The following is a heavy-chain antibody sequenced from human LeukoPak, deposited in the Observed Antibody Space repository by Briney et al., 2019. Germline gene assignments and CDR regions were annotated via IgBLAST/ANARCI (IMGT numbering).Heavy chain of an antibody. CDR2: IYTSGST. J-gene: IGHJ6*03. D-gene: IGHD2-15*01. V-gene: IGHV4-4*09. CDR1: GGSISSYY. CDR3: ARHIGDKDCSGGSCYYYYYYMDV. Sequence: PSETLSLTCTVSGGSISSYYRSWIRQPPGKGLEWIGYIYTSGSTNYNPSLKSRVTISVDTSKNQFSLKLSSVTAADTAVYYCARHIGDKDCSGGSCYYYYYYMDVWGKGTTVTVSS.